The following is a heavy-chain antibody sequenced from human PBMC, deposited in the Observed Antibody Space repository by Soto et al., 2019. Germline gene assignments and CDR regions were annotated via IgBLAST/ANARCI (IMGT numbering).Heavy chain of an antibody. D-gene: IGHD2-21*01. CDR2: ISGSGTST. Sequence: EVHLLESGGSLVQPGGSLRLSCAASGFTFGGYAMAWVRQAPGTGLEWISSISGSGTSTFYSDSVKGRFTISRDNSRNTLYLQMDRLTVDDTGTYYGAKDLSMIVVVRSGYCGRGTLVTVSS. CDR3: AKDLSMIVVVRSGY. CDR1: GFTFGGYA. J-gene: IGHJ4*02. V-gene: IGHV3-23*01.